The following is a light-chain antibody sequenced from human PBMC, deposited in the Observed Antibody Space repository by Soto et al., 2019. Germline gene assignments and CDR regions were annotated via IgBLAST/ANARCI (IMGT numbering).Light chain of an antibody. V-gene: IGLV1-47*02. Sequence: QAVVTQPPSTSGTPGQRVTISCSGSSSNIGSTYVYWYQHLPGTAPKLLIYSHNLRPSGVPDRFSGSTSGTSASLAISGLRSEDEAEYYCAAWDDSLSGVVFGGGTKVTVL. CDR3: AAWDDSLSGVV. J-gene: IGLJ2*01. CDR1: SSNIGSTY. CDR2: SHN.